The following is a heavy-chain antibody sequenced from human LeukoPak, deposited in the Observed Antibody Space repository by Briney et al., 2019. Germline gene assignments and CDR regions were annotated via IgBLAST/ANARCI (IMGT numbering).Heavy chain of an antibody. CDR1: GFTFSSYG. J-gene: IGHJ4*02. D-gene: IGHD1-26*01. CDR3: AKDRSSGSPLPQWCFDY. Sequence: PGGSLRLSCAASGFTFSSYGMHWVRQAPGKGLEWVAVISYDGSNKYYADSVKGRFTISRDNSKNTLYLQMNSLRAEDTAVYYCAKDRSSGSPLPQWCFDYWGQGTLVTVSS. V-gene: IGHV3-30*18. CDR2: ISYDGSNK.